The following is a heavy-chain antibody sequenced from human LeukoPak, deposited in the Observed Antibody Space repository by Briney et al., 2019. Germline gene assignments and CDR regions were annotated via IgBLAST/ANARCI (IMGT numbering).Heavy chain of an antibody. Sequence: GGSLRLSCAASGFTFINYGMHWVRQAPGKGLEWVAVIWYDASKKYYADSLKGRFTISRDNSKNTLYLQMNSLRAEDTAVYYCAKDRASRSYSYYGMCVWGRGTTVTVSS. D-gene: IGHD1-26*01. CDR2: IWYDASKK. CDR3: AKDRASRSYSYYGMCV. CDR1: GFTFINYG. V-gene: IGHV3-33*06. J-gene: IGHJ6*02.